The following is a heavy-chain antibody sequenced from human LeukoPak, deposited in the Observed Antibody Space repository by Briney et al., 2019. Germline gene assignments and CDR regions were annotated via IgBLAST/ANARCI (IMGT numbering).Heavy chain of an antibody. D-gene: IGHD6-13*01. CDR2: IGTAGDT. CDR3: ARATGYSSRTDAFDI. J-gene: IGHJ3*02. V-gene: IGHV3-13*01. Sequence: GGSLRLSCAASGFTFSSYDMHWVRQATGKGLEWVSAIGTAGDTYYPGSVKVRFTISRENAKNSLYLQMNSLRAGDTAVYYCARATGYSSRTDAFDIWGQGTMVTVSS. CDR1: GFTFSSYD.